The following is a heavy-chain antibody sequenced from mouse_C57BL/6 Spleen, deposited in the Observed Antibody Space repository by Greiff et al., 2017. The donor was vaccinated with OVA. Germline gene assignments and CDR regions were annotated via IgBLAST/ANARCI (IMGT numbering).Heavy chain of an antibody. Sequence: VKVVESGPGLVQPSQSLSITCTVSGFSLTSYGVHWVRQSPGKGLEWLGVIWRGGSKDYNAAFMSRLSSTKDNSKSKVFFKMNSLQADETAIYCCAKETQDYAMDYWGQGTSVTVSS. J-gene: IGHJ4*01. CDR2: IWRGGSK. V-gene: IGHV2-5*01. CDR3: AKETQDYAMDY. CDR1: GFSLTSYG.